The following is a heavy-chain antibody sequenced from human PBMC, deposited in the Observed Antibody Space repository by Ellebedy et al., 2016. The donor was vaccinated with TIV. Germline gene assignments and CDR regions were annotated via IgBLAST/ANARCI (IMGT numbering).Heavy chain of an antibody. Sequence: AASVKVSCKASGYTLSDYYIHWVRQAPGQGLEWMGWLNPHSGGTNYAQKFQGRVTMTRDPSINTAYMELSSLGSDDTALYFCARDGRDYYDRSGHDYWGQGTLVTVSS. D-gene: IGHD3-22*01. CDR2: LNPHSGGT. CDR1: GYTLSDYY. J-gene: IGHJ4*02. CDR3: ARDGRDYYDRSGHDY. V-gene: IGHV1-2*02.